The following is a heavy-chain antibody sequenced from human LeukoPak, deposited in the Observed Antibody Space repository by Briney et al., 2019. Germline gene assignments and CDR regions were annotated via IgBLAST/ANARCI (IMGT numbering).Heavy chain of an antibody. CDR1: GFTFSSYA. V-gene: IGHV3-30-3*01. CDR3: ARDGPEYYDFWSGRSVYYFDY. J-gene: IGHJ4*02. CDR2: ISYDGSNK. D-gene: IGHD3-3*01. Sequence: GGSLRLSCAASGFTFSSYAMHWVRQAPGKGLEWVAVISYDGSNKYYADSVKGRFTISRDNSKNTLYLQMNSLRAEDTAVYCCARDGPEYYDFWSGRSVYYFDYWGQGTLVTVSS.